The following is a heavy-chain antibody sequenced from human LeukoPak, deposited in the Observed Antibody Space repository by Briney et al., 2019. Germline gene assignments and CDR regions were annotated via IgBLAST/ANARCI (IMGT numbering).Heavy chain of an antibody. CDR2: INSDGSST. V-gene: IGHV3-74*01. J-gene: IGHJ4*02. CDR1: GFTFSSYW. D-gene: IGHD3-10*01. CDR3: ARDESTMVRGVIILYYFDY. Sequence: GGSLRLSCAASGFTFSSYWMHWVRQASGKGLVWVSRINSDGSSTSYADSVKGRFTISRDNAKNTLYLQMNSLRAEDTAVYYCARDESTMVRGVIILYYFDYWGQGTLVTVSS.